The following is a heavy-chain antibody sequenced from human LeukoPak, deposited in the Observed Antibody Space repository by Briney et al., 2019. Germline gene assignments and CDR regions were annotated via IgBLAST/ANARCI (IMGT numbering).Heavy chain of an antibody. V-gene: IGHV4-34*01. J-gene: IGHJ5*02. CDR3: ARVRRAMVDPRGWFDP. CDR1: GGSFSGYY. D-gene: IGHD5-18*01. Sequence: SETLSLTCAAYGGSFSGYYWSWIRQPPGKGLEWIGEINHSGSTNYNPSLKSRVTISVDTSKNQFSLKLSSVTAADTAVYYCARVRRAMVDPRGWFDPWGQGTLVTVSS. CDR2: INHSGST.